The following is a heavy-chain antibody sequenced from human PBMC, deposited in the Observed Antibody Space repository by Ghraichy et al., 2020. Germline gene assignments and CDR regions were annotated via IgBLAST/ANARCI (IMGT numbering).Heavy chain of an antibody. J-gene: IGHJ5*01. D-gene: IGHD1-26*01. CDR3: ARGSGSSWFDY. CDR2: INIISGGT. CDR1: GYTFTHNF. Sequence: ASVKVSCKASGYTFTHNFIHWVRQAPGQGLEWMGWINIISGGTNYAQKFQGRVTMTRDTSISTAYMEMSSLRSDDTAMYYCARGSGSSWFDYWGQGTLVTASS. V-gene: IGHV1-2*02.